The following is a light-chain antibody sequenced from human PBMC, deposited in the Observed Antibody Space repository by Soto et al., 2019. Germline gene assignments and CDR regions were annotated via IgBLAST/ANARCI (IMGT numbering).Light chain of an antibody. CDR3: QQSYSSPPT. CDR2: AAS. V-gene: IGKV1-39*01. CDR1: QSISNH. Sequence: DIQMTQSPSSLSASVEDRCIITCRASQSISNHLNWYQQKPGKAPKLLIFAASSLQSGVPSRFSGSRSGPDFTLTISSLQPEDFATYYCQQSYSSPPTFGQGTKV. J-gene: IGKJ1*01.